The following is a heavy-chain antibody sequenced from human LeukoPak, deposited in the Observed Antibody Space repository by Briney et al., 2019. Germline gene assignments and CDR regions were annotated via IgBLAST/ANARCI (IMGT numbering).Heavy chain of an antibody. CDR2: ISGSGGST. CDR3: ARDRGGQGWFGELLLDYFGY. Sequence: GGSLRLSCAASGFTFSSYAMSWVRQAPGKGLEWVSAISGSGGSTYYADSVKGRFTISRDNSKNTLYLQMNSLRAEDTAVYYCARDRGGQGWFGELLLDYFGYWGQGTLVTVSS. CDR1: GFTFSSYA. J-gene: IGHJ4*02. D-gene: IGHD3-10*01. V-gene: IGHV3-23*01.